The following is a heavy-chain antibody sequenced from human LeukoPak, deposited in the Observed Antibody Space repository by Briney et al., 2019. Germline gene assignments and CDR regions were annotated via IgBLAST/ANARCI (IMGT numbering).Heavy chain of an antibody. D-gene: IGHD2-15*01. CDR3: AREGYWSTNRYKFGSLLRYFDL. CDR1: GYTFTSHD. CDR2: MNPNSGDT. V-gene: IGHV1-8*03. Sequence: ASMKVSCKASGYTFTSHDINWVRQATGQGLEWMGWMNPNSGDTGYAQKFQGRVTITRNTSISTAYMELSSLRSEDTAVYFCAREGYWSTNRYKFGSLLRYFDLWGRGTLVTVSS. J-gene: IGHJ2*01.